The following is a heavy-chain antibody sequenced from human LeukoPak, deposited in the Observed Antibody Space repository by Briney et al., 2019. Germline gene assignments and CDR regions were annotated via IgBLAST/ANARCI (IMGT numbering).Heavy chain of an antibody. J-gene: IGHJ4*02. CDR2: IYYSGST. CDR3: ARDHPYYYDSSGDKTPWDY. CDR1: GGSISSSSYY. Sequence: SETLSLTCTVSGGSISSSSYYWGWIRQPPGKGLEWIGSIYYSGSTYYNPSLKSRVTISVDTSKNQFSLKLSSVTAADTAVYYCARDHPYYYDSSGDKTPWDYWGQGTLVTVSS. D-gene: IGHD3-22*01. V-gene: IGHV4-39*07.